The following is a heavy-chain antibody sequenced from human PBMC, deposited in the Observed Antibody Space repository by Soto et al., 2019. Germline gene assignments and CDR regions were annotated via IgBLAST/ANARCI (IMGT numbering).Heavy chain of an antibody. J-gene: IGHJ6*02. D-gene: IGHD2-15*01. CDR3: ARGEMRCSGGSCYEYYYYGMDV. CDR1: GGTFRSYA. CDR2: IISIFDTA. V-gene: IGHV1-69*01. Sequence: QVQLVQSGAEVKRPGSSVKVSCKASGGTFRSYAISWVRQAPGQGLEWMGGIISIFDTASYAQQFQGRVTITADESTSTAYMELSSLRSEDTAVYYCARGEMRCSGGSCYEYYYYGMDVWGQGTTVTVSS.